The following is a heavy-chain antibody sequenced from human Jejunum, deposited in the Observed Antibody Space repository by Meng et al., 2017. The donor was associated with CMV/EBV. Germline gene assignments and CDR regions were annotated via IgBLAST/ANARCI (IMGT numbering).Heavy chain of an antibody. V-gene: IGHV7-4-1*02. D-gene: IGHD6-25*01. CDR3: ARDSEAADY. CDR2: INTNTGKP. J-gene: IGHJ4*02. CDR1: GYTFTSYA. Sequence: QVQLVQSGAEVKKPGASVKVSCKASGYTFTSYAIHWVRQAPGQGLEWMGWINTNTGKPTYAQGLTGRFVFSLDTSVSTAYLQISSLKAEDTAVYYCARDSEAADYWGQGTRVTVSS.